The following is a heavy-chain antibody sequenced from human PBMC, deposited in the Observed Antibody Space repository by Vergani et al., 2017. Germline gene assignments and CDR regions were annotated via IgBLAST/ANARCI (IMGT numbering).Heavy chain of an antibody. Sequence: QVQLVESGGGVVQPGGSLILSCAASGFTFNSYGMHWVRQAPGKGLEWVASIRSDESRRYYGDSMEGPFTISRDNSKNTLYLQMKSLRPEDTAVYYCARGEGSPYYYYGMDVWGQGTTVTVSS. J-gene: IGHJ6*02. CDR3: ARGEGSPYYYYGMDV. V-gene: IGHV3-30*02. CDR1: GFTFNSYG. D-gene: IGHD2-21*01. CDR2: IRSDESRR.